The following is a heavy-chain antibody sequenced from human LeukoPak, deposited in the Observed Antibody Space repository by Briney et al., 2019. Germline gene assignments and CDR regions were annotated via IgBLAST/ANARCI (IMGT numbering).Heavy chain of an antibody. CDR3: ARVADGLYFDY. CDR1: GGSISSGDYY. J-gene: IGHJ4*02. CDR2: IYYSGST. V-gene: IGHV4-30-4*01. Sequence: SETLSLTCTVSGGSISSGDYYWSWIRQPPGKGLEWIGYIYYSGSTYYNPSLKSRVTISVDTSKNQLSLKLGSVTAADTAVYYCARVADGLYFDYWGQGTLVTVSS. D-gene: IGHD4-17*01.